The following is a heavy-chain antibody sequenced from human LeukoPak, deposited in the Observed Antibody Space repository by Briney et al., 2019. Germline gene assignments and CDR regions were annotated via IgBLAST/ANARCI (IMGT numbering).Heavy chain of an antibody. D-gene: IGHD3-10*01. J-gene: IGHJ6*02. CDR1: GGSFSGYY. CDR3: ARSGGYYGSGSYLLYYYGMDV. V-gene: IGHV4-34*01. Sequence: SETLSLTCAVYGGSFSGYYWSWIRQPPGKGLEWIGEINHSGSTNYNPSLKSRVTISVDTSENQFSLKLSSVTAADTAVYYCARSGGYYGSGSYLLYYYGMDVWGQGTTVTVSS. CDR2: INHSGST.